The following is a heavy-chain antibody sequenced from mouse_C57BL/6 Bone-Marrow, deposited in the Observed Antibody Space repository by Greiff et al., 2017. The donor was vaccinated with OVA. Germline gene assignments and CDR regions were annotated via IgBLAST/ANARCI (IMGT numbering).Heavy chain of an antibody. CDR1: GYTFTSYW. Sequence: VQLQQPGAELVKPGASVKLSCKASGYTFTSYWMHWVKQRPGQGLEWIGMIHPNSGSTNYNEKFKSKATLTVDKSSSTAYMQLSSLTSEDSAVYYCAREDYDYDVDYFDYWGQGTTLTVSS. CDR3: AREDYDYDVDYFDY. D-gene: IGHD2-4*01. V-gene: IGHV1-64*01. J-gene: IGHJ2*01. CDR2: IHPNSGST.